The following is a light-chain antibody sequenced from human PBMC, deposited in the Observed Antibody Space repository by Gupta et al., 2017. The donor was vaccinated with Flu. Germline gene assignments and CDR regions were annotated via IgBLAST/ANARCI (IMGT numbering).Light chain of an antibody. CDR2: EDN. J-gene: IGLJ1*01. CDR1: SGSIASNY. CDR3: QSYDSSTSCYV. Sequence: NFMLTQPHSVSESPGKTVTISCTRSSGSIASNYVQWYQQRPGSSPTTVIYEDNQRPSGVPDRFSGSIDSSSNSASLTIXGXKTEDEXDDYCQSYDSSTSCYVFGTGTKVTVL. V-gene: IGLV6-57*01.